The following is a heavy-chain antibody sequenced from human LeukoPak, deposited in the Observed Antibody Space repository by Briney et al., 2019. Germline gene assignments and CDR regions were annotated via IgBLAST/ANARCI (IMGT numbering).Heavy chain of an antibody. Sequence: GGSLRLSCAASGFTFSNSAMSWVRQAPGKGLEWVSTISGSGRGSNTYYADSVKGRFTISRDNSKNTLYLQMNSLRAEDTAVYYCAKGSEWGVRGVTGFDYWGQGTLVTVSS. J-gene: IGHJ4*02. CDR1: GFTFSNSA. CDR2: ISGSGRGSNT. CDR3: AKGSEWGVRGVTGFDY. D-gene: IGHD3-10*01. V-gene: IGHV3-23*01.